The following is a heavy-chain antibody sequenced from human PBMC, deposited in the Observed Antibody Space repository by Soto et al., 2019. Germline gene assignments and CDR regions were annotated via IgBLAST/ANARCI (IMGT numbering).Heavy chain of an antibody. D-gene: IGHD2-15*01. V-gene: IGHV2-26*01. Sequence: DLEWLAHIFSNDEKSYSTSLKSRLTISKDTSKSQVVLNMTNMDPVDTATYYCARCRDGCPGFDPWGQGTLVTVSS. CDR2: IFSNDEK. CDR3: ARCRDGCPGFDP. J-gene: IGHJ5*02.